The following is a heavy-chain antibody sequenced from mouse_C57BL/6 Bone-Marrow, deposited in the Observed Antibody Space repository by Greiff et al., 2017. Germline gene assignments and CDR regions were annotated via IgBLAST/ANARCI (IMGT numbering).Heavy chain of an antibody. Sequence: VQLQQPGTELVKPGASVKLSCKASGYTFTSYWMHWVKQRPGQGLEWIGNINPSNGGTNYNEKFKSKATLTVDKSSSTAYMQLSSLTSEDSAVYYCARSWIYDGYPFDYWGQGTTLTVSS. V-gene: IGHV1-53*01. CDR3: ARSWIYDGYPFDY. J-gene: IGHJ2*01. CDR2: INPSNGGT. CDR1: GYTFTSYW. D-gene: IGHD2-3*01.